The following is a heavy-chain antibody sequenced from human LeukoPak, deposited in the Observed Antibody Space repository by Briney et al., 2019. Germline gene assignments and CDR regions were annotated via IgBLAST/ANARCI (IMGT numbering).Heavy chain of an antibody. D-gene: IGHD6-13*01. CDR2: IYYSGST. J-gene: IGHJ6*03. V-gene: IGHV4-59*01. CDR3: ARTTEAHSWRTRYYDYYMDV. Sequence: RTSETLSLTCTVSGGSISSYYWSWIRQPPGKGLEWIGYIYYSGSTNYNPSLKSRVTISGDTSKNQFSLKLSSVTAADTAVYYCARTTEAHSWRTRYYDYYMDVWGKGTTVTVSS. CDR1: GGSISSYY.